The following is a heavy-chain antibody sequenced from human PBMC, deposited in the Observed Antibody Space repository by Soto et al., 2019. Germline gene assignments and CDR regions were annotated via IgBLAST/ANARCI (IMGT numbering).Heavy chain of an antibody. J-gene: IGHJ5*02. CDR2: ISSSGDSA. CDR1: GFTFGSYA. V-gene: IGHV3-23*01. CDR3: ANSDTALSYGFDP. Sequence: EVQLLESGGDLVQPGGSLRLSCAASGFTFGSYAMIWVRQAPGKGLVWVSTISSSGDSAYYADSVKGRFTVSRDNSMNTLYMQMNSLRAEDTAVYYCANSDTALSYGFDPWGQGTVVTVSS. D-gene: IGHD5-18*01.